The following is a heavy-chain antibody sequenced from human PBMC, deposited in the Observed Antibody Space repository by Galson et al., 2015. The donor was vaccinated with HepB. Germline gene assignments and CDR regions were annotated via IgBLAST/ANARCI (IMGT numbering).Heavy chain of an antibody. Sequence: SLRLSCAASGFTFSSYGMHWVRQAPGKGLEWVAFIRYDGSNKYYADSAKGRFTISRDNSKNTLYLQMNSLRAEDTAVYYCAKDSQQLVEGEGDYWGQGTLVTVSS. V-gene: IGHV3-30*02. CDR2: IRYDGSNK. CDR3: AKDSQQLVEGEGDY. CDR1: GFTFSSYG. D-gene: IGHD6-13*01. J-gene: IGHJ4*02.